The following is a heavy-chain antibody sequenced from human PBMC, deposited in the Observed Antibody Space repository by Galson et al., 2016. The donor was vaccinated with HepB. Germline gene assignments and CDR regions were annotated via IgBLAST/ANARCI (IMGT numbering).Heavy chain of an antibody. V-gene: IGHV3-21*01. CDR2: ISGRSSYI. CDR3: ARVSPVDYYYMEV. Sequence: SLRLSCAAPTFTFSDYSMNWVRQAPGEGLEWVSFISGRSSYIYYADSVEGRITVSRDNAKNSLYLQMNSLRAEDTAVYYCARVSPVDYYYMEVWGRGTTVTVS. J-gene: IGHJ6*03. CDR1: TFTFSDYS.